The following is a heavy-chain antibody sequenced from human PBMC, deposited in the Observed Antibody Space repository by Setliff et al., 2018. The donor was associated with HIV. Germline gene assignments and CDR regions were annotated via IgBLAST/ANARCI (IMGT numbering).Heavy chain of an antibody. CDR1: GYSFGDYY. CDR2: INPAGGNS. D-gene: IGHD2-8*01. J-gene: IGHJ3*02. Sequence: ASVKVSCKSSGYSFGDYYIHWVRQAPGQGLEWMGVINPAGGNSHYAQKFQGRVTVTRDASTSTVYMDLSSLRSDDTAVYFCARVYCTNGVCLDAFDTWGQGTMVTVSS. V-gene: IGHV1-46*01. CDR3: ARVYCTNGVCLDAFDT.